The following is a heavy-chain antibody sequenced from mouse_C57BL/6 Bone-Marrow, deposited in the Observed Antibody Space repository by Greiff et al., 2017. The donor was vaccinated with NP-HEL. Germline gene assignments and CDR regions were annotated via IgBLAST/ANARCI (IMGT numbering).Heavy chain of an antibody. J-gene: IGHJ3*01. CDR1: GYTFTSYW. V-gene: IGHV1-72*01. Sequence: QVQLQQPGAELVKPGASVKLSCKASGYTFTSYWMHWVKQRPGRGLEWIGRIDPNSGGTKYNEKFKGKATLTVDKPSSTAYVQLSSLTSEDAAVYYCAREDAPWFAYWGEGTLVTVSA. CDR2: IDPNSGGT. CDR3: AREDAPWFAY.